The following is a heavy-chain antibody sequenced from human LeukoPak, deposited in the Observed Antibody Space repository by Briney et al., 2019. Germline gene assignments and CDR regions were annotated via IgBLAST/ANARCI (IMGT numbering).Heavy chain of an antibody. CDR3: GRVGGRSKAAKGDAFDI. CDR1: GFTFSSYS. D-gene: IGHD6-6*01. J-gene: IGHJ3*02. Sequence: GGSLRLSCAASGFTFSSYSMNWVRQAPGKGLEWVSSISSSSSYIYYADSVKGRFTISRDNAQNSMYLQMNSLRAEDTAVYYCGRVGGRSKAAKGDAFDIWGQGTMVTVSS. CDR2: ISSSSSYI. V-gene: IGHV3-21*01.